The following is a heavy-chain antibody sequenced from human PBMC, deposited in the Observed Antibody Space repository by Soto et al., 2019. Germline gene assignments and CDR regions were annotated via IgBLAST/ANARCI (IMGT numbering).Heavy chain of an antibody. J-gene: IGHJ4*02. CDR1: GFTFSDYY. CDR3: ARGTYRSKTDFDY. Sequence: LRLSCAASGFTFSDYYMTWIRQAPGSGLEWVSYISSSSGTVSYANSVKGRFTISRDNAQNSLYLQMTSLRAEDTAVYYCARGTYRSKTDFDYWGQGTLVTVSS. CDR2: ISSSSGTV. V-gene: IGHV3-11*01. D-gene: IGHD6-13*01.